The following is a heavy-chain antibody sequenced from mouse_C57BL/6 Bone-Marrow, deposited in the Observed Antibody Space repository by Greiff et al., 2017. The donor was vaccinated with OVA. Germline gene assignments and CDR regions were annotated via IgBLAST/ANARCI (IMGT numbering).Heavy chain of an antibody. CDR1: GFTFTDYY. CDR3: ARSTVVAGFDY. CDR2: IRNKANGYTT. D-gene: IGHD1-1*01. J-gene: IGHJ2*01. Sequence: DVKLVESGGGLVQPGGSLSLSCAASGFTFTDYYMSWVRQPPGKALEWLGFIRNKANGYTTEYSASVKGRFTISRDNSQSILYLQMNALRAEDSATYYCARSTVVAGFDYWGQGTTLTVSS. V-gene: IGHV7-3*01.